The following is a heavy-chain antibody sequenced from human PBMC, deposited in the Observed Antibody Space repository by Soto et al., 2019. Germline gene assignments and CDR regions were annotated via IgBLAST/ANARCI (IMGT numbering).Heavy chain of an antibody. CDR1: GYTFTSYA. J-gene: IGHJ4*02. Sequence: ASVKVSCKASGYTFTSYAMHWVRQAPGQRLEWMGWINAGNGNTKYSQKFQGRITITRDTSASTAYMELSSLRSEDTAVYYCARVYYDILTGSSKYYFDYWGQGTLVTVSS. CDR2: INAGNGNT. V-gene: IGHV1-3*01. D-gene: IGHD3-9*01. CDR3: ARVYYDILTGSSKYYFDY.